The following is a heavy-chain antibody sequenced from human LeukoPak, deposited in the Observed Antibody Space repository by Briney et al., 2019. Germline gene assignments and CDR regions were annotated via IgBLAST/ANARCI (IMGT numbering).Heavy chain of an antibody. D-gene: IGHD2-8*02. Sequence: SETLSLTCTVSGGSISSGDYYWSWIRQSPGKGLEWIGYIYYSGSTYYNPSLKSRVTISVDTSKNQFSLKLSSVTAADTAVYYCAREDIVLGMDVWGQGTTVTVSS. CDR2: IYYSGST. J-gene: IGHJ6*02. V-gene: IGHV4-30-4*01. CDR1: GGSISSGDYY. CDR3: AREDIVLGMDV.